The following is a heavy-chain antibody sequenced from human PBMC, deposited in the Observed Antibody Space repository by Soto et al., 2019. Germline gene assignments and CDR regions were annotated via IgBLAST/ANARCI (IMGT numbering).Heavy chain of an antibody. CDR3: ARGPPFGL. CDR1: GGSISSGGYS. D-gene: IGHD3-3*01. Sequence: TLSLTCAVSGGSISSGGYSWSWIRQPPGKGLEWIGYIYHSGSTYYNPSLKSRVTISVDRSKNQFSLKLSSVTTADTAVYYCARGPPFGLWGQGTLVTVSS. CDR2: IYHSGST. J-gene: IGHJ4*02. V-gene: IGHV4-30-2*01.